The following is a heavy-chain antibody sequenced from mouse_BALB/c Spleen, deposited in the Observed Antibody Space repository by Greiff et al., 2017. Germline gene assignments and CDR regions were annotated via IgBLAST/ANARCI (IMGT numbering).Heavy chain of an antibody. CDR2: IYPGNVNT. V-gene: IGHV1S56*01. CDR1: GYTFTSYY. J-gene: IGHJ4*01. CDR3: ARGDDYDGYYYAMDY. D-gene: IGHD2-4*01. Sequence: VQRVESGPELVKPGASVRISCKASGYTFTSYYIHWVKQRPGQGLEWIGWIYPGNVNTKYNEKFKGKATLTADKSSSTAYMQLSSLTSEDSAVYFCARGDDYDGYYYAMDYWGQGTSVTVSS.